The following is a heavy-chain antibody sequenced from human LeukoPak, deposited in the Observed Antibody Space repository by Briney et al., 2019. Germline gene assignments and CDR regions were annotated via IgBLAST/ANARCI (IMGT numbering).Heavy chain of an antibody. Sequence: ASVKVSCKASGYTFTRYYMHWXRQAPGQGLEWMGVINPSGGSTRYAQSFQGRVTLTRDTSTSTFYMGLSSLRSEDTAVYYCARDLEIDGYSYGVFDYWGQGTLLTVSS. CDR1: GYTFTRYY. D-gene: IGHD5-18*01. CDR2: INPSGGST. V-gene: IGHV1-46*01. J-gene: IGHJ4*02. CDR3: ARDLEIDGYSYGVFDY.